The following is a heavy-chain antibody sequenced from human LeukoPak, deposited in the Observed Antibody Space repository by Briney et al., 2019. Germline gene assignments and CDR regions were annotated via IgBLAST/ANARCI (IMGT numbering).Heavy chain of an antibody. V-gene: IGHV4-34*01. CDR1: GGSFSGYY. Sequence: SETLSLTCAVYGGSFSGYYWSWVRQPPGKGLEWIGEINHSGSTNYNPSLKSRVTISVDTSKNQFSLKLSSVTAADTAVYYCARGGGYSGYDGFDYWGQGTLVTVSS. CDR2: INHSGST. D-gene: IGHD5-12*01. J-gene: IGHJ4*02. CDR3: ARGGGYSGYDGFDY.